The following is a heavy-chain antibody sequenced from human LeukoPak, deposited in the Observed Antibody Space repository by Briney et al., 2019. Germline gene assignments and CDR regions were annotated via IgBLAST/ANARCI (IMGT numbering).Heavy chain of an antibody. V-gene: IGHV3-30*18. D-gene: IGHD2-2*01. CDR2: ISYDGSNK. CDR3: AKEDVPAAPHGVYYFDY. J-gene: IGHJ4*02. CDR1: GFTFSSYG. Sequence: GRSLRLSCAASGFTFSSYGMHWVRQAPGKGLEWVAVISYDGSNKYYADSVKGRFTISRDNSKNTLYLQLNSLRAEDTAVYYCAKEDVPAAPHGVYYFDYWGQGTLVTVSS.